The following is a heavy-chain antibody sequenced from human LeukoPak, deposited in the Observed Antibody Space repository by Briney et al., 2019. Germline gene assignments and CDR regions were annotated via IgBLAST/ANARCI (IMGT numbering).Heavy chain of an antibody. Sequence: SQTLSLTRTVSGGSISSGDYYWSWIRQPPGKGLEWIGYIYYSGSTYYNPSLKSRVTISVDTSKNQFSLKLSSVTAADTAVYYCARDLGGIGDSSGYDLGYWGQGTLVTVSS. D-gene: IGHD3-22*01. CDR2: IYYSGST. J-gene: IGHJ4*02. CDR1: GGSISSGDYY. V-gene: IGHV4-30-4*01. CDR3: ARDLGGIGDSSGYDLGY.